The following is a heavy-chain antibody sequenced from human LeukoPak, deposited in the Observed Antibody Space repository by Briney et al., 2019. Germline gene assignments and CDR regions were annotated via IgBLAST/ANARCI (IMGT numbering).Heavy chain of an antibody. CDR2: MSPSGRT. D-gene: IGHD2-2*01. Sequence: SETLSLTCIVSGGSINSGSYCWIWIRQPAGKGLEWIGRMSPSGRTNSNPSLKGRVTMSIDRSRNQFSLKLSAVTAADTAVYYCARDVTPNYQDPPDNYYYYMDVWGKGTTVTVSS. J-gene: IGHJ6*03. CDR3: ARDVTPNYQDPPDNYYYYMDV. CDR1: GGSINSGSYC. V-gene: IGHV4-61*02.